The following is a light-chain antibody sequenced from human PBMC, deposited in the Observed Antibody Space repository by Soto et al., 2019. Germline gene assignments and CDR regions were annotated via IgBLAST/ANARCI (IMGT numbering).Light chain of an antibody. V-gene: IGLV6-57*01. Sequence: NFMLTQPHSVSESPGKTVIISCTRSSGSIASNYVQWYQQRPGSSPTTVIYEDNQRPSGVPDRFSGSIDSSSNSASLTISGLATEDEDDYYCQSYDATNQVFGGGTKLTVL. CDR1: SGSIASNY. J-gene: IGLJ3*02. CDR2: EDN. CDR3: QSYDATNQV.